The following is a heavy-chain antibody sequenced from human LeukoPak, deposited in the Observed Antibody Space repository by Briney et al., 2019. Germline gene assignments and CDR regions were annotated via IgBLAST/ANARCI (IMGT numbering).Heavy chain of an antibody. J-gene: IGHJ4*02. V-gene: IGHV3-7*01. CDR2: IKQDGSDK. CDR3: AKDYFVDGSNSRIFFDS. D-gene: IGHD5-24*01. CDR1: GFSFSTYW. Sequence: GGSLRLSCAGAGFSFSTYWMNWVRQAPGVGLEWVASIKQDGSDKYYVDSVKGRFAISRDNAKNSLYLQMSNLRAEDTAVYYCAKDYFVDGSNSRIFFDSWGQGTLVTVSS.